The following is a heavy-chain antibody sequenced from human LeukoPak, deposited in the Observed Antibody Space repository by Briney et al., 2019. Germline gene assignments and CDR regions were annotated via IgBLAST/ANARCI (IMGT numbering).Heavy chain of an antibody. Sequence: ASVKVSCKASGYTFTSNYIHWVRQAPGQGLEWMGMIYPRDGSTSYAQKFQGRVTVTRDTPTSTVHMELSGLRPEDTAVYYCARDQEGFDCWGQGTLVTVSS. CDR1: GYTFTSNY. V-gene: IGHV1-46*01. CDR3: ARDQEGFDC. J-gene: IGHJ4*02. CDR2: IYPRDGST.